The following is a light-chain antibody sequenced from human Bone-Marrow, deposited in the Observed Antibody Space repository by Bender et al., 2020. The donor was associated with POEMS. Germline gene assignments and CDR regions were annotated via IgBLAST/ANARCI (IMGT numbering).Light chain of an antibody. CDR1: SSDFGSYNV. CDR3: TSFAGSNLWV. CDR2: DVN. V-gene: IGLV2-14*02. Sequence: QSALTQPASVSGSPGQSITISCTGTSSDFGSYNVVSWYLHHPGKAPKVMIYDVNKRPSGVSNRFSGSKSGNTASLTVSGLQADDEADYYCTSFAGSNLWVFGGGTKLAVL. J-gene: IGLJ3*02.